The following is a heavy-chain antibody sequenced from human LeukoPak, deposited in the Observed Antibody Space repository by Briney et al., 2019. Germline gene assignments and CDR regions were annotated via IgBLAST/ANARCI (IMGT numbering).Heavy chain of an antibody. Sequence: GGSLRLSCAASGFTFSRHWMSWVRQAPGKGLEWVANIKQDGSEKYYVDSVKGRFTISRDNAKNSLYLQMNSLRAEDTAVYHCARDRLRSLYDSSGYGAFDIWGQGTMVTVSS. CDR2: IKQDGSEK. CDR3: ARDRLRSLYDSSGYGAFDI. CDR1: GFTFSRHW. V-gene: IGHV3-7*01. J-gene: IGHJ3*02. D-gene: IGHD3-22*01.